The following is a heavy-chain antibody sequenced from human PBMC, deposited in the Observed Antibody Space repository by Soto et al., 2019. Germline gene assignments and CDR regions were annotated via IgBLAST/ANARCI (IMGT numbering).Heavy chain of an antibody. CDR2: IIPILGIA. CDR1: GGTFSSYT. V-gene: IGHV1-69*02. Sequence: ASVKVSCKASGGTFSSYTISWVRQAPGQGLEWMGRIIPILGIANYAQKFQGRVTITADKSTSTAYMELSSLRSEDTAVYYCARYGDYDRGFDYWGQGTLVTVSS. J-gene: IGHJ4*02. CDR3: ARYGDYDRGFDY. D-gene: IGHD4-17*01.